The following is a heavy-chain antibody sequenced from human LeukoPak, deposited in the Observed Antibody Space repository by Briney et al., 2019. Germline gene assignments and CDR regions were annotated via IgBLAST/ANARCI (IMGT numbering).Heavy chain of an antibody. CDR2: IYTSGST. J-gene: IGHJ5*02. Sequence: PSETLSLTCTVSGGSISSYYWSWIRQPAGKGLEWIGRIYTSGSTNYNPSLKSRVTMSVDTSKNQFSLKLSSVTAADTAVYYCARELAYCSSTSCSTLNYNRFDPWGQGTLVTVSS. CDR1: GGSISSYY. D-gene: IGHD2-2*01. V-gene: IGHV4-4*07. CDR3: ARELAYCSSTSCSTLNYNRFDP.